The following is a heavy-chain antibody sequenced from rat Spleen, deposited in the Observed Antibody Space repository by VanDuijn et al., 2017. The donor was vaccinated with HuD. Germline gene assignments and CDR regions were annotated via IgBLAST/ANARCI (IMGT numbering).Heavy chain of an antibody. CDR2: ITNSGGST. Sequence: EVQVVESGGGLVQPKESLRISCVTSGFTFSDYYMAWVRQAPTKGLEWVATITNSGGSTYYRDSVKGRFTISRDNANSTLYLQMNSLRSEDTATYYCARQGYFDYWGQGVMVTVSS. CDR3: ARQGYFDY. V-gene: IGHV5-25*01. J-gene: IGHJ2*01. CDR1: GFTFSDYY.